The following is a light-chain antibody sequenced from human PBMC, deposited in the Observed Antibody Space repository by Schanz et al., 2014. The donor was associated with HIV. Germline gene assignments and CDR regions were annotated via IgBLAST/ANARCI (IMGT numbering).Light chain of an antibody. V-gene: IGLV2-14*03. Sequence: QSALTQPASVSGSPGQSITISCAGTRSDVGGNNFVSWYQQHPGRAPKLLVYDVTNRPSGVSNRFSGSKSGNTASLTVSGLQADDEADYYCSSFAGNNKLLFGGGTKLTVL. J-gene: IGLJ2*01. CDR2: DVT. CDR1: RSDVGGNNF. CDR3: SSFAGNNKLL.